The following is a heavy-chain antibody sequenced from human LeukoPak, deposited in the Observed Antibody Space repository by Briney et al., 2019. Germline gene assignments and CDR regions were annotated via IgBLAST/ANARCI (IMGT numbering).Heavy chain of an antibody. CDR1: GFTFSSYA. J-gene: IGHJ4*02. D-gene: IGHD3-22*01. CDR2: ISGSADST. CDR3: AKGLYSRGSYYDY. Sequence: GGSLRLSCAASGFTFSSYAMSWVRQAPGKGLEWVSTISGSADSTYYADSVKGRFTISRDNSKNTLSLQMNSLRAEGTAVYYCAKGLYSRGSYYDYWGQGTLVTVSS. V-gene: IGHV3-23*01.